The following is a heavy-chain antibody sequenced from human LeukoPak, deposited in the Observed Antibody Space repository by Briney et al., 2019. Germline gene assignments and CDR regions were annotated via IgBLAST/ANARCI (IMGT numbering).Heavy chain of an antibody. CDR3: ARGPPPHVGYCGGDCYSFDY. V-gene: IGHV1-8*02. CDR2: ISAYNGNT. CDR1: GYTFTSSD. J-gene: IGHJ4*02. Sequence: WASVKVSCKASGYTFTSSDISWLRQAPGQGLEWMGWISAYNGNTGYAQKFQGRVTMTRNTSISTAYMELSSLRSEDTAVYYCARGPPPHVGYCGGDCYSFDYWGQGTLVTVSS. D-gene: IGHD2-21*02.